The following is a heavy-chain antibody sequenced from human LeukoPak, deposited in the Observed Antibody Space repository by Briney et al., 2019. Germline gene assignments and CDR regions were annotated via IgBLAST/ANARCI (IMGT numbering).Heavy chain of an antibody. V-gene: IGHV3-11*04. D-gene: IGHD3-22*01. J-gene: IGHJ4*02. CDR1: GFTFSDYY. Sequence: PGGSLRLSCAASGFTFSDYYMSWIRQAPGKGLEWVSYIGSSGSTIYYADSVKGRFTISRDNAKNSLYLQMNSLRAEDTAVYYCARESPYYDSSGSDYWGQETLVTVSS. CDR3: ARESPYYDSSGSDY. CDR2: IGSSGSTI.